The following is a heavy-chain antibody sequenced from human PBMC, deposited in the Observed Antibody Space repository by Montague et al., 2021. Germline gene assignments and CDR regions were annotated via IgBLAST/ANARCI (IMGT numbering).Heavy chain of an antibody. Sequence: SETLSLTCDIYVDSFTDYYWGWIHQTPGKGLEWIGYMRSSGSPNYNPSFKSRLAISIDRSRNQFSLELSFVTAADTAIYFCGRDYWGSIDYWGHGILVTVSS. CDR1: VDSFTDYY. CDR2: MRSSGSP. CDR3: GRDYWGSIDY. V-gene: IGHV4-59*01. D-gene: IGHD7-27*01. J-gene: IGHJ4*01.